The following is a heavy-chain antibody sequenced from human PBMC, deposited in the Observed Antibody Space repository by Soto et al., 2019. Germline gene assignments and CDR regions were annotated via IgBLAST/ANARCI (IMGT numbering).Heavy chain of an antibody. CDR2: VSRSGNSK. CDR1: GFTFSTYS. V-gene: IGHV3-21*01. CDR3: ASRYCSDGVCEFDN. Sequence: ESGGGLVKPGGSLRLSCAASGFTFSTYSLSWVRQAPRKGLEWVSSVSRSGNSKYYADSVRGRFTISRDNAKNSLNLQMSGLRAEDTAVYYCASRYCSDGVCEFDNWGQGTLVTVSP. D-gene: IGHD2-8*01. J-gene: IGHJ4*02.